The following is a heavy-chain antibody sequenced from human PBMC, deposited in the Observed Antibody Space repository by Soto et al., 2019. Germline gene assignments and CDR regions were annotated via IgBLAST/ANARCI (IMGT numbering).Heavy chain of an antibody. CDR3: AVVDDGGGYYYKGESYYYGMDV. J-gene: IGHJ6*02. V-gene: IGHV3-30*03. CDR2: ISYDGSNK. Sequence: GGSLRLSCAASGFTFSSYGMHWVRQAPGKGLEWVAVISYDGSNKYYADSVKGRFTNSRDNSKNTLYLQMNSLRAEDTAVYYWAVVDDGGGYYYKGESYYYGMDVWGQGTTVTVSS. D-gene: IGHD3-22*01. CDR1: GFTFSSYG.